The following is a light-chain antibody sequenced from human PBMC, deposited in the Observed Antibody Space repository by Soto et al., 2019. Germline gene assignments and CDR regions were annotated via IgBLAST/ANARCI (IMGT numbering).Light chain of an antibody. J-gene: IGLJ1*01. CDR3: SSYTGNNTPYV. Sequence: QSVLTQPASVSGSPGQSITISCTGTSSDVGGYNYVSWYQQHPGKAPKLMIYEVSNRPSGVSHRFSGSKSSNTASLTISGLQAEDEADYYCSSYTGNNTPYVFGTGTKVTVL. CDR2: EVS. V-gene: IGLV2-14*01. CDR1: SSDVGGYNY.